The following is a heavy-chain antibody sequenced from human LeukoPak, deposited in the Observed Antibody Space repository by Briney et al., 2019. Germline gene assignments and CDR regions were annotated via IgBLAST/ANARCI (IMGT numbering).Heavy chain of an antibody. J-gene: IGHJ4*02. CDR3: ARDDYDSSGYPYFDY. D-gene: IGHD3-22*01. CDR1: GYSISSGFY. CDR2: IYHSGST. V-gene: IGHV4-38-2*02. Sequence: PSETLSLTCAVSGYSISSGFYWGWIRQPPGKGLEWIGSIYHSGSTYYNPSLKSRVTISVDTSKNQFSLKLTSVTAADTAVYYCARDDYDSSGYPYFDYWGQGTLVTVSS.